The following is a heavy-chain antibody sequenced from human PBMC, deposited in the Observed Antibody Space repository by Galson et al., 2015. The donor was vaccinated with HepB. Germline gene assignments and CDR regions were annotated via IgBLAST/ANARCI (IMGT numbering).Heavy chain of an antibody. D-gene: IGHD5-12*01. J-gene: IGHJ4*02. CDR3: AKGALKGGPYDLDC. V-gene: IGHV3-23*01. CDR1: GFIFSNYA. CDR2: ISVSGGNT. Sequence: SLRLSCAASGFIFSNYAMNWVRQAPGKGLEWVSTISVSGGNTYYADSVKGRFTISRDNSKNTLYLQMSSLRAEDTAVYYCAKGALKGGPYDLDCWGQGTMVTVSS.